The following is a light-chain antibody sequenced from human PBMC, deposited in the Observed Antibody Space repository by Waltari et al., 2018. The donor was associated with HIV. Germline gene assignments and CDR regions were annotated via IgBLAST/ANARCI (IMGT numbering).Light chain of an antibody. J-gene: IGKJ4*01. Sequence: DIVMTQSPKSLTITPGEAASISCTSSRTLVHRDGYDYLDWYVLKPGQPPRLLIFLGSYRAAGVPDRFGGSGSGTNFTLKIAGLEAEDFATYYCQQRSSWPPLFTFAGGTKVEIK. CDR2: LGS. CDR1: RTLVHRDGYDY. CDR3: QQRSSWPPLFT. V-gene: IGKV2-28*01.